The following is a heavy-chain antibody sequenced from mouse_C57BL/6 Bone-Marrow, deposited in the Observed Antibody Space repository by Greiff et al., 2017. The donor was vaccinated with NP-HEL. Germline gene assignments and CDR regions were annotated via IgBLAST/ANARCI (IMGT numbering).Heavy chain of an antibody. D-gene: IGHD2-1*01. CDR2: LLNGSGST. CDR1: GYTFTGYW. Sequence: QVQLQQSGAELMQPGASVKLSCKATGYTFTGYWLEWVQQRPGHGLELVGALLNGSGSTNYNEQFKGTATFTAATSSNTADMQRSSLTSEDTAIYYSARSDYYGNYEAMDYWGQGTSVTVSS. CDR3: ARSDYYGNYEAMDY. V-gene: IGHV1-9*01. J-gene: IGHJ4*01.